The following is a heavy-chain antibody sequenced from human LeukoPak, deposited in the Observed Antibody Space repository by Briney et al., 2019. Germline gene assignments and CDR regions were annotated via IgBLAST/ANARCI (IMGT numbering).Heavy chain of an antibody. CDR2: IKENGNEQ. J-gene: IGHJ3*02. D-gene: IGHD1-14*01. CDR1: GFTFSSYW. V-gene: IGHV3-7*04. CDR3: ARGPGDFDASYI. Sequence: PGGSLRLSCTSSGFTFSSYWMSWVRQAPGKGPEWVAHIKENGNEQYYADPVKGRFTISRDNAKKSLGLQMNSLRVEDTALYYCARGPGDFDASYIWGRGPMVTVSS.